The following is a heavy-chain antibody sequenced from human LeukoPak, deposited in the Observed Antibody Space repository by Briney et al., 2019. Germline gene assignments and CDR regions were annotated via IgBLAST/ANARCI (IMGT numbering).Heavy chain of an antibody. CDR3: AGGIGYSSGWLDY. Sequence: GGSLRLSCAASGFTVSSNYMSWVRQAPGKGLEWVSVIYSGGSTYYADSVRGRFTISRDNSENTLYLQMNSLRAEDTAVYYCAGGIGYSSGWLDYWGQGTLVTVSS. CDR2: IYSGGST. V-gene: IGHV3-53*01. D-gene: IGHD6-19*01. J-gene: IGHJ4*02. CDR1: GFTVSSNY.